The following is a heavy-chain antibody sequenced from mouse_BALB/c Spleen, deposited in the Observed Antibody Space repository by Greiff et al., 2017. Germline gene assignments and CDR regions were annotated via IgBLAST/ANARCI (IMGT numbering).Heavy chain of an antibody. CDR2: ISSGGSYT. D-gene: IGHD3-2*01. Sequence: EVLRVESGGGLLKPGGSLKPSCAAPGSTFSSIAMSWVRQSPEKRLEWVAEISSGGSYTYYPDTVTGRFTISRDNAKNTLYLEMSSLRSEDTAMYYCASTARATFAYWGQGTLVTVSA. J-gene: IGHJ3*01. CDR3: ASTARATFAY. CDR1: GSTFSSIA. V-gene: IGHV5-9-4*01.